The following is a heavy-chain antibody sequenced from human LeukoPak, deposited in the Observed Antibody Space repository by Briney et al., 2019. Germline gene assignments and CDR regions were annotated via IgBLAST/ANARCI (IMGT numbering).Heavy chain of an antibody. V-gene: IGHV3-23*01. CDR3: AFHTSGYDSFDP. D-gene: IGHD5-12*01. CDR2: ISGSGGST. Sequence: GGSLRLSCAASGFTFSSYAMSWVRQAPGKGLEWVSAISGSGGSTYYADSVKGRFTISRDNSKNTLYLQMNSLRAEDTAVYYCAFHTSGYDSFDPWGQGTLVTVSS. CDR1: GFTFSSYA. J-gene: IGHJ5*02.